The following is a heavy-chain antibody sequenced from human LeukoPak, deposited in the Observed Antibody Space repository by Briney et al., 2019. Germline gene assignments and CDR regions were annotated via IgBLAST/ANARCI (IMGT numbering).Heavy chain of an antibody. CDR2: INHSGST. V-gene: IGHV4-34*01. D-gene: IGHD1-26*01. Sequence: SETLSLTCAVYGGSFSGHYWTWIRQPPGKGLEWIGEINHSGSTNYNPSLESRVTLSVDTSNNQFSLKLTSATAADTAVYYCARDVIVEGTYWFDPWGQGTLVTVSS. CDR1: GGSFSGHY. J-gene: IGHJ5*02. CDR3: ARDVIVEGTYWFDP.